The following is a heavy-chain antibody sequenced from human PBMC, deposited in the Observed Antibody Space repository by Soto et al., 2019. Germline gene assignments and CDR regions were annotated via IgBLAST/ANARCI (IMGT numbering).Heavy chain of an antibody. V-gene: IGHV1-69*01. D-gene: IGHD3-22*01. CDR2: ISAIFGTA. Sequence: QVQLVQSGAEVKKPGSSVKVSCKASGGTFSSYAISWVRQAPGHGLDWMGGISAIFGTANYAQKLQGRVRITADESTSTAYMELSSRRSEDTAVYYCARDLKMYYDSSGYGYYYDGMDVWGQGTTVTVSS. CDR3: ARDLKMYYDSSGYGYYYDGMDV. CDR1: GGTFSSYA. J-gene: IGHJ6*02.